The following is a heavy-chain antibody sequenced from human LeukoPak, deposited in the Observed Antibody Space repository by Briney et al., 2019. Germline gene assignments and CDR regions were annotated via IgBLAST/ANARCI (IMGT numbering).Heavy chain of an antibody. J-gene: IGHJ6*04. D-gene: IGHD6-25*01. V-gene: IGHV3-13*01. Sequence: GGSLRLSCAASGFTFSSYDMHWVRQATGKGLEWVSAIGTAGDTYYPGSVKGRFTISRENAKNSLYLQMNSLRAEDTAVYYCARDISARRMDVWGKGTAVTVSS. CDR3: ARDISARRMDV. CDR1: GFTFSSYD. CDR2: IGTAGDT.